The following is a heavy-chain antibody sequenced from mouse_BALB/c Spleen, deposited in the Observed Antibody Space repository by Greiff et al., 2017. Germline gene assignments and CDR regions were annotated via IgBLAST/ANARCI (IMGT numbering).Heavy chain of an antibody. J-gene: IGHJ3*01. D-gene: IGHD4-1*02. Sequence: EVKLQESGPELVKPGASVKMSCKASGYTFTSYVMHWVKQKPGQGLEWIGYINPYNDGTKYNEKFKGKATLTSDKSSSTAYMELSSLTSEDSAVYYCARAPTFAWFAYWGQGTLVTVSA. V-gene: IGHV1-14*01. CDR3: ARAPTFAWFAY. CDR2: INPYNDGT. CDR1: GYTFTSYV.